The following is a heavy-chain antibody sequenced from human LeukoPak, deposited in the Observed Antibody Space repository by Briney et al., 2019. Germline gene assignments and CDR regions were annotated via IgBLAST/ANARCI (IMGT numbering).Heavy chain of an antibody. CDR3: TRYSSSDNWFDP. D-gene: IGHD6-6*01. J-gene: IGHJ5*02. CDR2: IRNKANSYAT. CDR1: GDSVNNW. V-gene: IGHV3-73*01. Sequence: ETMSLTCVVSGDSVNNWWTWVRQASGKGLEWVGRIRNKANSYATAYTASVKGRFTISRDDSKNTAYLQMNSLKTEDTAVYYCTRYSSSDNWFDPWGQGTLVTVSS.